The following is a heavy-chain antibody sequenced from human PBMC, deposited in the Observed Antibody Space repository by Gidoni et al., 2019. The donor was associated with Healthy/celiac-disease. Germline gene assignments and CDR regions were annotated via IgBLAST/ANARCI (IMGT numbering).Heavy chain of an antibody. D-gene: IGHD3-10*01. CDR3: ARRMVRGWGYANDAFDI. CDR2: IYYSGST. V-gene: IGHV4-59*08. J-gene: IGHJ3*02. CDR1: GGSISSYY. Sequence: QVQLQESGPGLVKPSETLSLTCTVSGGSISSYYWSWIRQPPGKGLEWIGYIYYSGSTNYNPPLKSRVTISVDTSKNQFSLKLSSVTAADTAVYYCARRMVRGWGYANDAFDIWGQGTMVTVSS.